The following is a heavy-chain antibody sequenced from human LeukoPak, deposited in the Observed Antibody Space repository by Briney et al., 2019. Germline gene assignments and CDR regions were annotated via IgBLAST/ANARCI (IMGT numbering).Heavy chain of an antibody. CDR2: ISWNSGSI. J-gene: IGHJ6*02. CDR1: GFTFDDYA. V-gene: IGHV3-9*01. CDR3: AKDLSPFYYYYGMDV. Sequence: PGRSLRLSCAASGFTFDDYAMHWVRQAPGKGLEWVSGISWNSGSIGYADSVKGRFTISRDNSKNTLYLQMNSLSAEDTAVYYCAKDLSPFYYYYGMDVWGQGTTVTVSS.